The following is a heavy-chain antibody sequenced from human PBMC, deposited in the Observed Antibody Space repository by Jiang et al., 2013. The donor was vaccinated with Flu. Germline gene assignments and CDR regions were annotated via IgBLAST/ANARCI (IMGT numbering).Heavy chain of an antibody. V-gene: IGHV3-30*02. CDR2: IRYDGSNK. D-gene: IGHD4-17*01. J-gene: IGHJ4*02. CDR3: AKAYGDYGYYFDY. Sequence: GLEWVAFIRYDGSNKYYADSVKGRFTISRDNSKNTLYLQMNSLRAEDTAVYYCAKAYGDYGYYFDYWGQGTLVTVSS.